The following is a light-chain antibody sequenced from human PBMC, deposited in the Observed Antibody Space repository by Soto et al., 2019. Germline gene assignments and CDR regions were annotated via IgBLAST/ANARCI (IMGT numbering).Light chain of an antibody. V-gene: IGKV1-39*01. J-gene: IGKJ5*01. CDR2: AAS. CDR1: QDISSY. Sequence: DLHMTQSPSSLSASLGDRVTITSQASQDISSYLGWYQQKPGKAPKLLIFAASTLQSGAPSRFSGSGSGTDFALAISSLQPEDFATYYCQQSDSIPITFGQGTRLEIK. CDR3: QQSDSIPIT.